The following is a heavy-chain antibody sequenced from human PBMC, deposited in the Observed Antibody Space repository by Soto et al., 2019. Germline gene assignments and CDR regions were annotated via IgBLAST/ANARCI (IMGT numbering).Heavy chain of an antibody. V-gene: IGHV1-18*01. D-gene: IGHD3-16*01. Sequence: QVQLVQSGDEVKKPGASVKVSCKASGYIFVNYGIAWVRQAPGQGLEWMGWISPYTGNTHSATKIQGRLTMTTDTSPSTAYMDRGSLTSDDTAVYYCVMVDNYVTPTPQDVWGQGTTVTVSS. CDR2: ISPYTGNT. J-gene: IGHJ6*02. CDR1: GYIFVNYG. CDR3: VMVDNYVTPTPQDV.